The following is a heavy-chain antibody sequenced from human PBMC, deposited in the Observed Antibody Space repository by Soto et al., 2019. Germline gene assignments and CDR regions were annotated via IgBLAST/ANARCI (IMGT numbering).Heavy chain of an antibody. V-gene: IGHV1-46*01. CDR1: GYTFTSYY. Sequence: ASVKVSCKASGYTFTSYYMHWVRQAPGQGLEWMGIINPSGGSTSYAQKFQGRVTMTRDTSTSTVYMELCSLRSEDTAVYYCARDGAIDDYYYGMDVWGQGTTVTVSS. J-gene: IGHJ6*02. CDR2: INPSGGST. D-gene: IGHD2-15*01. CDR3: ARDGAIDDYYYGMDV.